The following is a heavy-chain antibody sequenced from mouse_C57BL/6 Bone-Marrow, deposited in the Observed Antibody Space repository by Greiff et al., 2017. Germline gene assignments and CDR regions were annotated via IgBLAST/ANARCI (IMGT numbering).Heavy chain of an antibody. V-gene: IGHV1-63*01. CDR1: GYTFTNYW. CDR2: IYPGGGYT. D-gene: IGHD4-1*01. CDR3: ARRLGHWYFDV. Sequence: QVQLKESGAELVRPGTSVKMSCKASGYTFTNYWIGWAKQRPGHGLEWIGDIYPGGGYTNYNEKFKGKATLAADKSSSTAYMQFSSLTSEASAIYYCARRLGHWYFDVWGTGTTVTVSS. J-gene: IGHJ1*03.